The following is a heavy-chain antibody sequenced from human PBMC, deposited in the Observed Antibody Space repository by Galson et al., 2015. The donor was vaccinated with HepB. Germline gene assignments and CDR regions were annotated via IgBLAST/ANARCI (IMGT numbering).Heavy chain of an antibody. CDR2: IIPIFGTA. V-gene: IGHV1-69*13. CDR3: ARDGSGSYYPHFDY. J-gene: IGHJ4*02. Sequence: SVKVSCKASGGTFSSYAISWFRQAPGQGLEWMGGIIPIFGTANYAQKFQGRVTITADESTSTAYMELSSLRSEDTAVYYCARDGSGSYYPHFDYWGQGTLVTVSS. D-gene: IGHD1-26*01. CDR1: GGTFSSYA.